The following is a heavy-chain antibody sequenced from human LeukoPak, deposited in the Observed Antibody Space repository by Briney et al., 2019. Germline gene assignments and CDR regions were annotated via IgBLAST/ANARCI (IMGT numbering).Heavy chain of an antibody. V-gene: IGHV4-39*06. CDR3: ARDEYGDFQGFDY. Sequence: SETLSLTCTVSGGSISSSSYYWGWIRQPPGKGLEWIGCIHYSGSTYYNPSLKSRVSLSLDTSKSQFALKVTSVTAADTAVYYCARDEYGDFQGFDYWGQGARVTVSS. CDR2: IHYSGST. D-gene: IGHD4-17*01. CDR1: GGSISSSSYY. J-gene: IGHJ4*02.